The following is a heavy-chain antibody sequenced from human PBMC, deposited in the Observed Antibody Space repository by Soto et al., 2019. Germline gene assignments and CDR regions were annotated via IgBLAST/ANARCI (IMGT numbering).Heavy chain of an antibody. CDR1: GGSISSYY. D-gene: IGHD2-8*01. V-gene: IGHV4-59*01. Sequence: PSETLSLTCTVSGGSISSYYWSWIRQPPGKGLEWIGYIYYSGSTNYNPSIKSRVTISVDTSKNQFSLKLSSVTAADTAVYFCARDRGYCTNGVCLVDWFDPWGQGTLVTVSS. CDR2: IYYSGST. CDR3: ARDRGYCTNGVCLVDWFDP. J-gene: IGHJ5*02.